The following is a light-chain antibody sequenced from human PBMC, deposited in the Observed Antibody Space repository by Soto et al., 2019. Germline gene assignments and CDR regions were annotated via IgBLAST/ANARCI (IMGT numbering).Light chain of an antibody. CDR2: HAS. CDR1: QSISTW. CDR3: QQYNSYPRT. J-gene: IGKJ1*01. V-gene: IGKV1-5*01. Sequence: DIQMTQSPSTLSASVGDRVTITCRASQSISTWLAWYQQKPGKAPTLLIYHASSLASGVPSRFSGSGSGTEFTLTLSSLQPDDFATYHCQQYNSYPRTFGQGNKVEIK.